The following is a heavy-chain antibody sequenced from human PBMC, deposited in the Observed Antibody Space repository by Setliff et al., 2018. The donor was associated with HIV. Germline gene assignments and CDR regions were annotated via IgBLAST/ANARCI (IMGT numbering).Heavy chain of an antibody. Sequence: RGGSLRLSCAASGFTFRNYWMNWVRQAPGKGLVWVARISPDGSDTTHADAVKGRFTISRDNAKNTLYLQMNSLRAEDTAVYHCALVGGITVPPDGFDIWGQGTMVTVSS. CDR1: GFTFRNYW. J-gene: IGHJ3*02. V-gene: IGHV3-74*01. D-gene: IGHD3-22*01. CDR2: ISPDGSDT. CDR3: ALVGGITVPPDGFDI.